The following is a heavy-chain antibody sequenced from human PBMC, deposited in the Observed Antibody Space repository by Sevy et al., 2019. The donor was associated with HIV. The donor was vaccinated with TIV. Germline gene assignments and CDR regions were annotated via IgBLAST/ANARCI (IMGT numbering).Heavy chain of an antibody. J-gene: IGHJ4*02. CDR2: ITYDGGDK. D-gene: IGHD2-2*01. CDR3: AKDCDCTTTSCSYIFSYYFEY. Sequence: GGSLRLSCAASGFTFSSVGMHWVRQAPGKGLEWMAAITYDGGDKYYADSVKGRFTISRDNSKNTLYLQMNRLRAEDTAVYYCAKDCDCTTTSCSYIFSYYFEYWGQGSLVTVSS. V-gene: IGHV3-30*18. CDR1: GFTFSSVG.